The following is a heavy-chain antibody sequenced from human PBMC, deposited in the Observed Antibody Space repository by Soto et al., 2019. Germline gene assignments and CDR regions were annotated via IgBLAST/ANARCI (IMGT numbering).Heavy chain of an antibody. CDR1: GFTFSSYS. Sequence: GGSLRLSCAASGFTFSSYSMNWVRQAPGKGLEWVSSISSSSSYIYYADSVKGRFTISRDNAKNSLYLQMNSLRAEDTAVYYCARDAHLEYSSSSPKNNWFDPWGQGTLVTVSS. CDR3: ARDAHLEYSSSSPKNNWFDP. CDR2: ISSSSSYI. D-gene: IGHD6-6*01. V-gene: IGHV3-21*01. J-gene: IGHJ5*02.